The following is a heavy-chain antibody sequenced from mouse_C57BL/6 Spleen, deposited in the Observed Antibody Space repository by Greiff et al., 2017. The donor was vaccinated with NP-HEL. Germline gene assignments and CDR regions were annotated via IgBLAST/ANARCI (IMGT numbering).Heavy chain of an antibody. D-gene: IGHD1-1*01. J-gene: IGHJ3*01. CDR1: GFNIKDDY. CDR2: IDPENGDT. V-gene: IGHV14-4*01. Sequence: VQLQQSGAELVRPGASVKLSCTASGFNIKDDYMHWVKQRPEQGLEWIGWIDPENGDTEYASKFQGKATITADTSSNTAYLQLSSLTSEDTAVYYCTPLKGTTVPFAYWGQGTLVTVSA. CDR3: TPLKGTTVPFAY.